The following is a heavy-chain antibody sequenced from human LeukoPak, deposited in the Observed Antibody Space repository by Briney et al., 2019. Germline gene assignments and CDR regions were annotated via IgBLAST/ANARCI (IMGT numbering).Heavy chain of an antibody. CDR1: GGSISSGGYY. J-gene: IGHJ4*02. CDR3: AGGLQWLAHDC. CDR2: IYHSGST. D-gene: IGHD6-19*01. V-gene: IGHV4-30-2*01. Sequence: SETLSLTCTVSGGSISSGGYYWSWIRQPPGKGLEWIGYIYHSGSTYYNPSLKSRVTISVDTSKNQLSLKLSSVTAADTAMYYCAGGLQWLAHDCWGQGTLVTVSS.